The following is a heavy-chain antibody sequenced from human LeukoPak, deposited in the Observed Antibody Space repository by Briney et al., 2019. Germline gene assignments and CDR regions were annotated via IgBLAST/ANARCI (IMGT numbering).Heavy chain of an antibody. CDR1: GFSFEEYA. J-gene: IGHJ4*02. CDR3: AREGPTSSSEFDY. Sequence: GGSLRLSCAASGFSFEEYAMHWVRQVPGKGLEWVSGISWNSGSIGYAVSVKGRFTISRDNARNSLYLQMNSLRLDDAALYYCAREGPTSSSEFDYWGQGTLVTVSS. CDR2: ISWNSGSI. V-gene: IGHV3-9*01. D-gene: IGHD2-2*01.